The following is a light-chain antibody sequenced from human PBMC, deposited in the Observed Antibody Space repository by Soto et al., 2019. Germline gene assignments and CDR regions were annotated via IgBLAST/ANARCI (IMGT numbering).Light chain of an antibody. Sequence: TLVTQSPATLSLSPGDRATLSCRASQSVSSYLAWYQQKPGQAPRLLIYDASNRATGIPARFSGSGSGTDFTLTISSLEPEDFAVYYCQQRSNWPRTFGQGTKVAIK. CDR1: QSVSSY. CDR2: DAS. J-gene: IGKJ1*01. CDR3: QQRSNWPRT. V-gene: IGKV3-11*01.